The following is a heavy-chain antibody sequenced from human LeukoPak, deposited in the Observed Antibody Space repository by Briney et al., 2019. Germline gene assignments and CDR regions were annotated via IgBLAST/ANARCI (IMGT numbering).Heavy chain of an antibody. D-gene: IGHD3-3*01. Sequence: PSETLSLTCTVSGGSITNSSYYWGWIRQPPGKGLEWIGSIYYSGTTYHNPSLKSRLTISVDTSKNQFSLKLSSVTAADTAVYYCARRGAILPGPWGRYDALTEPYFDYWGQGTLVTVSS. CDR3: ARRGAILPGPWGRYDALTEPYFDY. CDR2: IYYSGTT. J-gene: IGHJ4*02. V-gene: IGHV4-39*01. CDR1: GGSITNSSYY.